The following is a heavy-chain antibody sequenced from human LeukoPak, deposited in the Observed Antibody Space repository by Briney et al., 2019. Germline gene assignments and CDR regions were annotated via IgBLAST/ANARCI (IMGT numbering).Heavy chain of an antibody. J-gene: IGHJ4*02. Sequence: GGSLRLSCAASGFTFSSYWMHWVRHAPGKGLVWVSRINSDGSSTSYADSVKGRFTISRDNAKNTLYLQMNSLRAEDTAVYYCAKDLRSSADSKMGAADYWGQGTLVTVSS. CDR1: GFTFSSYW. V-gene: IGHV3-74*01. D-gene: IGHD1-26*01. CDR2: INSDGSST. CDR3: AKDLRSSADSKMGAADY.